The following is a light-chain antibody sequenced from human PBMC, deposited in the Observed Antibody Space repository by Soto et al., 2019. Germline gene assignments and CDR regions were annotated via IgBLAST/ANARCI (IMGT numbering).Light chain of an antibody. V-gene: IGLV2-23*01. Sequence: QSALTQPASVSGSPGQSITIYCTGTSSDVASYKLVSWYQHHPGKAPKLMIYEANKRPSGVSSRFSGSKSANTASLTISGLQAEDEADYYCCSYAGSNTYVFGTGTKVTVL. CDR2: EAN. CDR3: CSYAGSNTYV. CDR1: SSDVASYKL. J-gene: IGLJ1*01.